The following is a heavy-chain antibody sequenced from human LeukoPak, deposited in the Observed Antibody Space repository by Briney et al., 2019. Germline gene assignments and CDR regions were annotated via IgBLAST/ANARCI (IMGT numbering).Heavy chain of an antibody. J-gene: IGHJ4*02. CDR3: ARGGVAAKYYFDY. V-gene: IGHV4-59*11. CDR2: IYHSGTT. CDR1: GGSISPLY. Sequence: PSETLSLTCTVSGGSISPLYWSWIRQPPGKGLEFIGYIYHSGTTNYNPSLKSRVTLSVDTSKNQFSLKLSSVTAADTAVYYCARGGVAAKYYFDYWGQGTLVTVSS. D-gene: IGHD3-10*01.